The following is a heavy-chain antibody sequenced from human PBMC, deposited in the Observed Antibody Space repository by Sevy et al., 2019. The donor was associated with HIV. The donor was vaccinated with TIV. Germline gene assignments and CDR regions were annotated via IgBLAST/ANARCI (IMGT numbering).Heavy chain of an antibody. V-gene: IGHV3-23*01. CDR3: AKGDWSGAGSYKWVDP. Sequence: GGSLRLSCEASGFTFSSYGMTWVRQAPEKGLEWVSSISESGGTTYYADSVKGRFTISRDNSKNTLYLQVNSLRAEDTATYYCAKGDWSGAGSYKWVDPWGQGTLVTVSS. D-gene: IGHD3-3*01. CDR2: ISESGGTT. J-gene: IGHJ5*02. CDR1: GFTFSSYG.